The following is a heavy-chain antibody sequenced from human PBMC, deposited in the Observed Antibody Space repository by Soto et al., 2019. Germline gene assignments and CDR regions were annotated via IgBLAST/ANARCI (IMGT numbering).Heavy chain of an antibody. Sequence: QVQLVQSGAEVRKPGCSVKVSCKASGGTFSSYAISWVRQVPGQGLEWMGEIISMFGAAMYAQKFQGRVTITADESASTAYMELSSLRSEDTATYYCARGGKERFRGSGMDVWGQGTTVTVS. CDR1: GGTFSSYA. J-gene: IGHJ6*02. D-gene: IGHD1-1*01. CDR3: ARGGKERFRGSGMDV. CDR2: IISMFGAA. V-gene: IGHV1-69*01.